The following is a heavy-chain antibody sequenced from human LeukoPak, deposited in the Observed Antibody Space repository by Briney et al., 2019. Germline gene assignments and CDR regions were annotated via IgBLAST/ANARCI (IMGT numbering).Heavy chain of an antibody. CDR2: ISSSSSYI. J-gene: IGHJ4*02. D-gene: IGHD4-17*01. CDR1: GFTFSSYS. Sequence: GGSLRLSCAASGFTFSSYSMNWVRRAPGKGLEWVSSISSSSSYIYYADSVKGRFTISRDNAKNSLYLQMNSLRAEDTAVYYCASSNYGDYYFDYWGQGTLVTVSS. V-gene: IGHV3-21*01. CDR3: ASSNYGDYYFDY.